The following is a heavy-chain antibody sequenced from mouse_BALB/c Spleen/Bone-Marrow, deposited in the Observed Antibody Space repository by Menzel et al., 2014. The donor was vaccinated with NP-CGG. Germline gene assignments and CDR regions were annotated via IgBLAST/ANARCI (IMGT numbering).Heavy chain of an antibody. V-gene: IGHV5-12*02. CDR1: GFTFSDYY. CDR2: ISNGGGST. J-gene: IGHJ4*01. CDR3: ARQNYRGAMDY. Sequence: EVMLVESGGGLVQPGGSLKLSCATSGFTFSDYYMYWVRQTPEKRLEWVAYISNGGGSTYYPDTVKGRFTISRDNAKNTLYLQMSRLKSEDTAMYYCARQNYRGAMDYWDQGTSVTVSS. D-gene: IGHD2-14*01.